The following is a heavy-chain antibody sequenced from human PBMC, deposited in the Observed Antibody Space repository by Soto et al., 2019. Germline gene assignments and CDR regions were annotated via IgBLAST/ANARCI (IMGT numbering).Heavy chain of an antibody. V-gene: IGHV4-4*02. CDR2: IYHSGTT. CDR3: AFPATADFDY. CDR1: SGSISSTNW. Sequence: SETLSLTCAVASGSISSTNWWTWVRQSPGRGLEWIGEIYHSGTTNYSPSLKSRVNIAVDMSTNHLSLTLISVTAADTAVYYCAFPATADFDYWGKGLLVTVS. J-gene: IGHJ4*02. D-gene: IGHD6-13*01.